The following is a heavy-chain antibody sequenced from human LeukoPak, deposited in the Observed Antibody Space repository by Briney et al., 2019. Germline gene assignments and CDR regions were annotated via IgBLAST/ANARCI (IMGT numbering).Heavy chain of an antibody. CDR1: GFTFSGST. Sequence: PGGSLRLSCAASGFTFSGSTMHWVRQASGKGLEWVGCITSYYETTYAASVKGRFTISRDDSKNTAYLQMNRLKTEDTAVYYCTSLNSATCCSVYWGLGTLVTVSS. CDR2: ITSYYET. J-gene: IGHJ4*02. CDR3: TSLNSATCCSVY. V-gene: IGHV3-73*01. D-gene: IGHD2-2*01.